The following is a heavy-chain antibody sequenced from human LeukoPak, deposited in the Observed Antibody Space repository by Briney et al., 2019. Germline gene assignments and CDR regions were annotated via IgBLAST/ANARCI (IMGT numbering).Heavy chain of an antibody. Sequence: KTSETLSLNCAVYGGSFSGYYWSWIRQPPGKGLEWIGEINHSGSTNYNPSLKSRVTISVDTPKNQFSLKLSSVTAADTAVYYCARGVYIAAAQYGYWGQGTLVTVSS. J-gene: IGHJ4*02. CDR1: GGSFSGYY. CDR2: INHSGST. V-gene: IGHV4-34*01. D-gene: IGHD6-13*01. CDR3: ARGVYIAAAQYGY.